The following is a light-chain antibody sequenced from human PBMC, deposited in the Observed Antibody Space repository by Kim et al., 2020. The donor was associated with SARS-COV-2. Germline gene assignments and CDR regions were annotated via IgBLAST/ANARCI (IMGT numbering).Light chain of an antibody. CDR1: SGTRSYM. V-gene: IGLV4-60*03. Sequence: SSVKLTCTLSSGTRSYMISWHQQVPGTAPPCLMRVLESGSYVAGSGVSDRFSGSSSGADRYLSMSNLQSDYVAEYYCETWDSYVVFGGGTQLTVL. CDR2: VLESGSY. J-gene: IGLJ2*01. CDR3: ETWDSYVV.